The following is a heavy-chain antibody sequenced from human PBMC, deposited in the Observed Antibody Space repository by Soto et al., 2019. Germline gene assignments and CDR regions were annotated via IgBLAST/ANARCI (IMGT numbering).Heavy chain of an antibody. CDR1: GFTVTNDW. CDR3: IRGLGGD. D-gene: IGHD3-10*01. J-gene: IGHJ4*02. V-gene: IGHV3-15*02. Sequence: EVQLVESGGALVKPGGSLRLSCAASGFTVTNDWMSWVRQVPGKGLELVGRIKSKAEGGTTDYIVPVKGRFTISRDDSKNMLYLQLNSLRLEDTAVYSCIRGLGGDWGQGTLVTVSS. CDR2: IKSKAEGGTT.